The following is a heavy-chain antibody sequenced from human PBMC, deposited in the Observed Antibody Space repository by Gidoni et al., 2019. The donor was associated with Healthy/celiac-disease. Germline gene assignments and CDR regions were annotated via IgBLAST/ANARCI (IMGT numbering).Heavy chain of an antibody. Sequence: EVQLVQYGAEVKKPGESLRISCKGSGYSFTSYWISWVRQMPGKGLECMGRIDPSASYTNYRPSFQGHVTISADKSISTAYLQWSSLKASDTAMYYCARSERGPTDYWGQGTLVTVSS. V-gene: IGHV5-10-1*03. CDR3: ARSERGPTDY. CDR1: GYSFTSYW. J-gene: IGHJ4*02. CDR2: IDPSASYT. D-gene: IGHD4-17*01.